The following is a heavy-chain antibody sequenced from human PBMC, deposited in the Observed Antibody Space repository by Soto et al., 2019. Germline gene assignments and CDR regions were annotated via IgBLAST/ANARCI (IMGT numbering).Heavy chain of an antibody. J-gene: IGHJ3*02. CDR2: IYYSWST. V-gene: IGHV4-39*01. CDR3: ARVRYCTNGVCRAAFDI. CDR1: GGSISSSSYY. Sequence: SETLSLTCTVSGGSISSSSYYWGWIRQPPGKGLEWIGSIYYSWSTYYNPSLKSRVTISVDTSKNQFSLKLSSVTAADTAVYYCARVRYCTNGVCRAAFDIWGQGTMVTVSS. D-gene: IGHD2-8*01.